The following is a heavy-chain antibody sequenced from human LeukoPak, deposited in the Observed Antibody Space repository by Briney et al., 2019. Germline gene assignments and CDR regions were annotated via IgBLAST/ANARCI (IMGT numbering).Heavy chain of an antibody. CDR1: GFTFSSYG. J-gene: IGHJ4*02. CDR2: ISYDGSNK. D-gene: IGHD6-13*01. Sequence: PGRSLRLSCAASGFTFSSYGMHWVRQAPGKGLEWVAVISYDGSNKYYADSVKGRFTISRDNSKNTLYLQMNSLRAEDTAVYYCAKDLSWYSARGGLDYWGQGTLVTVSS. V-gene: IGHV3-30*18. CDR3: AKDLSWYSARGGLDY.